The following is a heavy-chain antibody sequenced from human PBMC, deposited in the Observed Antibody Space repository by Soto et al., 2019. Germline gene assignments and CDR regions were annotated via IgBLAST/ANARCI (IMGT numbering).Heavy chain of an antibody. V-gene: IGHV1-18*01. J-gene: IGHJ6*03. CDR3: ARITTTVTTYYYYYYMDV. CDR2: ISAYNGNT. D-gene: IGHD4-17*01. Sequence: ASVKVSCKASGYTFTSYGISWVRQAPGQGLEWMGWISAYNGNTNYAQKLQGRVTMTTDTSTSTAYMELRSLRSDDTAVYYCARITTTVTTYYYYYYMDVWGKGTTVTSP. CDR1: GYTFTSYG.